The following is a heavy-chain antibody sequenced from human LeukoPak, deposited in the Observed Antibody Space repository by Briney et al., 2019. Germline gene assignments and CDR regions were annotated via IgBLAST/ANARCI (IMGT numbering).Heavy chain of an antibody. Sequence: GASVKVSCKASGYTFTSYYMHWVRQAPGQGLEWMGWINPNSGGTNYAQKFQGRVTMTRDTSISTAYMELSRLRSDDTAVYYCASGGYSSSRRPGQNYYYYYYMDVWGKGTTVTVSS. D-gene: IGHD6-13*01. CDR1: GYTFTSYY. CDR3: ASGGYSSSRRPGQNYYYYYYMDV. CDR2: INPNSGGT. V-gene: IGHV1-2*02. J-gene: IGHJ6*03.